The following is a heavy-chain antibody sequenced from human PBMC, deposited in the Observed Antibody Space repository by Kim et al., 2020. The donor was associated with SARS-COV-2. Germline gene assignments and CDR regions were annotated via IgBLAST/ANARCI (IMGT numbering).Heavy chain of an antibody. V-gene: IGHV3-23*01. Sequence: GGSLRLSCAASGFTFSSYAMNWVRQAPGKGLEWVSAISGSGGSTYYADSVKGRFTISRDTTKNMLYLQMNSLRAEDTAVYYCGKGATIYGGDDWGQGTPVTVSS. CDR3: GKGATIYGGDD. CDR1: GFTFSSYA. D-gene: IGHD3-10*02. CDR2: ISGSGGST. J-gene: IGHJ4*02.